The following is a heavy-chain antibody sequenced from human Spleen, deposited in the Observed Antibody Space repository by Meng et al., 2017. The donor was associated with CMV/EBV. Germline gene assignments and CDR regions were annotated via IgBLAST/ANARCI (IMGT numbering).Heavy chain of an antibody. V-gene: IGHV4-61*01. CDR1: SVSSGSYY. CDR3: ARTLRYFDWLLAGWFDP. D-gene: IGHD3-9*01. Sequence: SVSSGSYYWSWIRQPPAKGLEWIGYIYYSGSTNYNPSLKSRVTISVDTSKNQFSLKLSSVTAADTAVYYCARTLRYFDWLLAGWFDPWGQGTLVTVSS. J-gene: IGHJ5*02. CDR2: IYYSGST.